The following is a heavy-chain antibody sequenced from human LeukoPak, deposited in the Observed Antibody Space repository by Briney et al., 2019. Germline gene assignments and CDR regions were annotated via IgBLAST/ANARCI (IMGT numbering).Heavy chain of an antibody. Sequence: SETLSLTCTVSGGSIRSYYWSWIRQPAGKGLEWIGRIDKIGTTNYNPFLKSRVTVSVDTSKNKFSLKLSSVTAADTAVYYCAGDRYWYFDLWGRGTLITVSS. CDR2: IDKIGTT. J-gene: IGHJ2*01. CDR3: AGDRYWYFDL. V-gene: IGHV4-4*07. CDR1: GGSIRSYY.